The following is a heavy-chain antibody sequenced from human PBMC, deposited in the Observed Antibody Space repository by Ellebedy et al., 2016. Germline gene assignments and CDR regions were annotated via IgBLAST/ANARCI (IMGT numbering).Heavy chain of an antibody. CDR3: ARDGSEWSRDY. D-gene: IGHD3-3*01. CDR2: ISGSGGST. CDR1: GFPFSSNA. Sequence: GGSLRLXCAASGFPFSSNAMSWVRQAPGKGLEWVSAISGSGGSTYYADSVKGRFTISRDNAKNSLFLQMNSLRVEDTAVYYCARDGSEWSRDYWGQGTLVTVSS. J-gene: IGHJ4*02. V-gene: IGHV3-23*01.